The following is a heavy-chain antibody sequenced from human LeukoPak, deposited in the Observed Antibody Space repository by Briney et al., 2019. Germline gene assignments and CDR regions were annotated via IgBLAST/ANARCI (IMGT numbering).Heavy chain of an antibody. D-gene: IGHD2-2*01. J-gene: IGHJ6*02. CDR2: IYYSGST. CDR3: ARVALGIVPARFPLTESYYGMDV. Sequence: PSETPSLTCTVSGGSVSSGSYYWSWIRQPPGKGLEWIGYIYYSGSTNYNPSLKSRVTISVDTSKNQFSLKLSSVTAADTAVYCCARVALGIVPARFPLTESYYGMDVWGQGTTVTVSS. CDR1: GGSVSSGSYY. V-gene: IGHV4-61*01.